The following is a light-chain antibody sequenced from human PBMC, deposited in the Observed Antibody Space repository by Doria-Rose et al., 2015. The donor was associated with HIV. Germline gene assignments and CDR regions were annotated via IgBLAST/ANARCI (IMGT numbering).Light chain of an antibody. J-gene: IGKJ5*01. CDR2: GAS. Sequence: TQSPETLSVPPGESATLSCRASQSVSTDLAWYQHKPGQAPRFLIWGASTRATGIPARFSGSGSGTEFTLTISSLQSEDFAIYFCHQYNNWPTFGQGTRLDIK. CDR3: HQYNNWPT. V-gene: IGKV3-15*01. CDR1: QSVSTD.